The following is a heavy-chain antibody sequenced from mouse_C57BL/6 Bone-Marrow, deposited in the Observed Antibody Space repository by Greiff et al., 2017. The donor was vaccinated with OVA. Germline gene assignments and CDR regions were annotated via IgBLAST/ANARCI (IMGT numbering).Heavy chain of an antibody. CDR3: ARDYYHYYYAMDY. D-gene: IGHD1-1*01. V-gene: IGHV1-26*01. Sequence: VQLQQSGPELVKPGASVKISCKASGYTFTDYYMNWVKQSHGKSLEWIGDINPNNGGTSYNQKFKGKATLTVDKSSSTAYMELRSLTSEDSAVYYCARDYYHYYYAMDYWGQGTSVTVSS. CDR2: INPNNGGT. J-gene: IGHJ4*01. CDR1: GYTFTDYY.